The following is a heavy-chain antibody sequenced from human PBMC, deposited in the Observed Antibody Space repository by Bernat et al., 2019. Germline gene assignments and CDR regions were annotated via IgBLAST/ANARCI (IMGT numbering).Heavy chain of an antibody. Sequence: QLQLQESGPGLVKPSETLSLTCTVSGGSISSSSYYWGWIRQPPGKGLEWIGSIYYSGGTYYNPSLKSRVTISVDTSKNQFSLKLSSVTAADTAVYYCASLGYCSSTSCYAGNMHDAFDIWGQGTMVTVSS. D-gene: IGHD2-2*01. CDR3: ASLGYCSSTSCYAGNMHDAFDI. CDR2: IYYSGGT. V-gene: IGHV4-39*01. CDR1: GGSISSSSYY. J-gene: IGHJ3*02.